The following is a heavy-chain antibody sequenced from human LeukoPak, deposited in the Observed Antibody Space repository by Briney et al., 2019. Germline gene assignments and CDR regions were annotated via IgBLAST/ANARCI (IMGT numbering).Heavy chain of an antibody. J-gene: IGHJ4*02. CDR1: GCSMNTYY. CDR2: IYSSGSN. Sequence: PSETLSLTCTVSGCSMNTYYWSWIRQPPGEGLEWIGYIYSSGSNNYNPSLKRRVTMSVDTSKNQLYLNLSSVTAADTAVYYCARDYGGYRFDFWGQGSLVSVSS. D-gene: IGHD5-12*01. V-gene: IGHV4-59*01. CDR3: ARDYGGYRFDF.